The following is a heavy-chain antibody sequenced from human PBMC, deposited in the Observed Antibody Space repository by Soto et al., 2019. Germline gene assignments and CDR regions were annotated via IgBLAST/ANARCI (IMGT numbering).Heavy chain of an antibody. CDR2: ISGSGGST. J-gene: IGHJ4*02. CDR1: GFTFSSYA. V-gene: IGHV3-23*01. D-gene: IGHD1-26*01. Sequence: SGGSLRLSCAASGFTFSSYAMSWVRQAPGKGLEWVSAISGSGGSTYYADSVKGRFTISRDNSKNTLYLQMNSLRAEDTAVYYCAKSTRNHEGYSGSYLGFDYWGQGTLVTVSS. CDR3: AKSTRNHEGYSGSYLGFDY.